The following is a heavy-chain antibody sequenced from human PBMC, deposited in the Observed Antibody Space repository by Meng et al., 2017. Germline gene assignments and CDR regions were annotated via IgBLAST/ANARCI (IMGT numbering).Heavy chain of an antibody. CDR2: IYYSGST. Sequence: SETLSLTCTVSVGSISSSSYYWGWIRQPPGKGLEWIGSIYYSGSTYYNPSLKSRVTISVDTSKNQFSLKLSSVTAADTAVYYCARESPSRYSGSYEWGQGTLVTVSS. CDR3: ARESPSRYSGSYE. J-gene: IGHJ4*02. V-gene: IGHV4-39*07. D-gene: IGHD1-26*01. CDR1: VGSISSSSYY.